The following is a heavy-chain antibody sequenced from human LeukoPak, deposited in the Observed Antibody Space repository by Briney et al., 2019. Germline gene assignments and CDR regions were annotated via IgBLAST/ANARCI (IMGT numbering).Heavy chain of an antibody. CDR3: AKAQLVLLDY. Sequence: GGSLRLSCAASGFTFRSYWMHWVRQAPGKGLVWVSRINSDGSSTSYADSVKGRFTISRDNSKNTLYLQMNSLRAEDTAVYYCAKAQLVLLDYWGQGTLVTVSS. CDR1: GFTFRSYW. J-gene: IGHJ4*02. D-gene: IGHD6-13*01. CDR2: INSDGSST. V-gene: IGHV3-74*01.